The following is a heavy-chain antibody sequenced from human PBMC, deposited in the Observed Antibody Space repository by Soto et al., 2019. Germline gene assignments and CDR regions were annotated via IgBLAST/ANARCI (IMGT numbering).Heavy chain of an antibody. J-gene: IGHJ4*02. V-gene: IGHV3-66*01. D-gene: IGHD3-22*01. CDR3: AKAKYYYDSAFDY. CDR1: GFTVSSNY. Sequence: GGSLRLSCAASGFTVSSNYMSWVRQAPGKGLEWVSVIYGGDSAYYAASVKGRFTISRDNSKNTLYLQMNSLRAEDTAVYYCAKAKYYYDSAFDYCGQGTLVTGSS. CDR2: IYGGDSA.